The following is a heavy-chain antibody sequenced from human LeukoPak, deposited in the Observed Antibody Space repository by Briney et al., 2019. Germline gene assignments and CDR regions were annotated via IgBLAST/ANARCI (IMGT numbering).Heavy chain of an antibody. CDR2: ISTTSYI. J-gene: IGHJ4*02. V-gene: IGHV3-21*01. Sequence: GGSLRLSCAASGFTFSRSSMSWIRQAPGKGLEWVSSISTTSYIYYADSVKGRFTISRDNAQNSLYLQMNSLRAEDTAVYYCAKVSSSGVYFFDFWGQGALITVSS. CDR1: GFTFSRSS. D-gene: IGHD6-6*01. CDR3: AKVSSSGVYFFDF.